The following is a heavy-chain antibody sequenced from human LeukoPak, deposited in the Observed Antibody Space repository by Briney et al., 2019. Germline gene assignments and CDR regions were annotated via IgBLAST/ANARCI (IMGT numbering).Heavy chain of an antibody. CDR3: ARHSAFRGLDY. Sequence: WVRQPPGKGLEWIGSIYYSGSTYYNPSLKSRVTISVDTSKNQFSLKLSSVTAADTAVFYCARHSAFRGLDYWGQGSLVTVSS. CDR2: IYYSGST. V-gene: IGHV4-39*01. J-gene: IGHJ4*02.